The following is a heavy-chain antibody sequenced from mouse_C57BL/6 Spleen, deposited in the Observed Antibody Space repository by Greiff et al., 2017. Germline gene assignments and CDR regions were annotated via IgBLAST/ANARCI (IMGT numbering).Heavy chain of an antibody. CDR2: IHPSASDT. CDR1: GYTFTSYW. Sequence: QVQLQQPGAELVKPGASVKVSCKASGYTFTSYWMHWVKQRPGQGLEWIGRIHPSASDTNYNQKFKGTATLTVDKSSSTAYMQLSSLTSEDSAVYYGAITEEPDYGSSPFAMDYWGQGTSVTVSA. J-gene: IGHJ4*01. CDR3: AITEEPDYGSSPFAMDY. D-gene: IGHD1-1*01. V-gene: IGHV1-74*01.